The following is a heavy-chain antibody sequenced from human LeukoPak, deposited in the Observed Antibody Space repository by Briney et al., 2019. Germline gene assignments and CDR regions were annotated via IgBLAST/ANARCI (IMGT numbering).Heavy chain of an antibody. CDR2: IRYDGSNK. CDR3: AKMGDIVVVPAAILEGDDDY. J-gene: IGHJ4*02. CDR1: GFTFSSYG. D-gene: IGHD2-2*02. Sequence: GGSLRLSCAASGFTFSSYGMHWVRQAPGKGLEGVAFIRYDGSNKYFSDSVKGRFTISRDNSKNTLYLKMNSLRAEDTAVYYCAKMGDIVVVPAAILEGDDDYWGQGTLVTVSS. V-gene: IGHV3-30*02.